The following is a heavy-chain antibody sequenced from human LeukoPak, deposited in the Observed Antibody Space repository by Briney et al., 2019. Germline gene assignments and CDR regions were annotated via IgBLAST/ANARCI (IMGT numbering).Heavy chain of an antibody. Sequence: SETLSLTCAVYGGSFSGYYWSWIRQPPGKGLEWIGEINHSGSTNYNPSLKSRVTISVDTSKNQFSLKLSSVTAADTAVYYCARAHYDYVWGSYRSSWFDPWGQGTLVTVSS. D-gene: IGHD3-16*02. V-gene: IGHV4-34*01. CDR1: GGSFSGYY. J-gene: IGHJ5*02. CDR2: INHSGST. CDR3: ARAHYDYVWGSYRSSWFDP.